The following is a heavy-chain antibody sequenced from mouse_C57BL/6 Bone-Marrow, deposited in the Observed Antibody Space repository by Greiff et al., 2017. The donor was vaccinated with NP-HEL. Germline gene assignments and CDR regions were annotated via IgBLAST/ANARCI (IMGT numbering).Heavy chain of an antibody. CDR1: GFTFSDAW. CDR2: IRNKANNHAT. J-gene: IGHJ2*01. V-gene: IGHV6-6*01. D-gene: IGHD1-2*01. Sequence: EVKLQESGGGLVQPGGSMKLSCAASGFTFSDAWMDWVRQSPEKGLEWVAEIRNKANNHATYYAESVKGRFTISRDDSKSSVYLQMNSLRAEDTGIYYCTAGVLRPYYFDYWGQGTTLTVSS. CDR3: TAGVLRPYYFDY.